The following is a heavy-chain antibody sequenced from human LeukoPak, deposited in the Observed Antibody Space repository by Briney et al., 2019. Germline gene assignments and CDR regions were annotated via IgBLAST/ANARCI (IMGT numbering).Heavy chain of an antibody. J-gene: IGHJ4*02. CDR2: NNPNSGGT. CDR1: GYTFTGYY. Sequence: ASEKVSCKASGYTFTGYYMHWVRQAPGQGLEWMGWNNPNSGGTNYAQKFQGRVTMTRDTSISTAYMELSRLRSDDTAVYYCATVSSTSSVFAFDYWGQGTLVTVSS. D-gene: IGHD6-6*01. V-gene: IGHV1-2*02. CDR3: ATVSSTSSVFAFDY.